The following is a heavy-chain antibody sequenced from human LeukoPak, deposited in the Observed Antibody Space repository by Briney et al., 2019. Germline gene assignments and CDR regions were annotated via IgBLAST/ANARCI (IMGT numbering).Heavy chain of an antibody. V-gene: IGHV3-21*04. CDR1: GFTFSSYS. Sequence: GGSLRLSCAASGFTFSSYSMNWVRQAPGKGLEWVSSISSSSSYIYYADSVKGRFTISRDNAKNLLYLQMNSLRAEDTAVYYCARLDYYDSSGYYYRAGDYWGQGTLVTVSS. CDR2: ISSSSSYI. D-gene: IGHD3-22*01. J-gene: IGHJ4*02. CDR3: ARLDYYDSSGYYYRAGDY.